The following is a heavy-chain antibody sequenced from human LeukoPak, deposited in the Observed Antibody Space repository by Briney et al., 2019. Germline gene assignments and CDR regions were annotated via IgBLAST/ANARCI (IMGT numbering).Heavy chain of an antibody. Sequence: SETLSLTCTISGDSTNTYFWSWIRQPPGKGLEWIWYFYYTGTTNYNPSLKSRVTISVDTSKNQFSLKVNSVTAADTGVYYCASKSTDHGELRFDYWGQGTLVTVSS. CDR1: GDSTNTYF. CDR3: ASKSTDHGELRFDY. J-gene: IGHJ4*02. CDR2: FYYTGTT. D-gene: IGHD4-17*01. V-gene: IGHV4-59*01.